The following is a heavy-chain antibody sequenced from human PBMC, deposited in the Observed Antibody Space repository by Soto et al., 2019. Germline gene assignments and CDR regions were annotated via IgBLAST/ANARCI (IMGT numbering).Heavy chain of an antibody. V-gene: IGHV1-69*13. CDR3: AREGSGYNF. D-gene: IGHD5-12*01. CDR2: IVPVFGRP. CDR1: GGSFSNFG. Sequence: SVKVSCKASGGSFSNFGISWVRQAPGQGLEWMGGIVPVFGRPNYAQRFRGRLTITADESTSTGYMELIRLRSDDTAVYYCAREGSGYNFWGQGTQVTVSS. J-gene: IGHJ4*02.